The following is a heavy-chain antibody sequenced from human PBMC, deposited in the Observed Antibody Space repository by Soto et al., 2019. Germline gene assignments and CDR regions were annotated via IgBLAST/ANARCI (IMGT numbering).Heavy chain of an antibody. J-gene: IGHJ6*02. CDR2: IYYSGST. CDR3: ARDTYGSGNPGMEV. D-gene: IGHD3-10*01. Sequence: WDTLSLTCTFSVGSISSYYWSCIRQPPGKGLEWIGYIYYSGSTNYNPSLKSRVTISVDTSKNQFSLKLSSVTAADTAVYYCARDTYGSGNPGMEVWGQGTTVPVSS. CDR1: VGSISSYY. V-gene: IGHV4-59*01.